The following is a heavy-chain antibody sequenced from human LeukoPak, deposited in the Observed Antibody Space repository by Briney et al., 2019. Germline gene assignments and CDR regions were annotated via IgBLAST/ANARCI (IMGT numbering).Heavy chain of an antibody. CDR2: ISSSSSYI. J-gene: IGHJ4*02. D-gene: IGHD2/OR15-2a*01. V-gene: IGHV3-21*01. CDR3: ARGAYGTPPTFFDY. Sequence: GGSLRLSCAASGFTFSSYSMNWVRQAPGKGLEWVSSISSSSSYIYYADSVKGRFTISRDNAKNSLYPQMNSLRAEDTAVYYCARGAYGTPPTFFDYWGQGTLVTVSS. CDR1: GFTFSSYS.